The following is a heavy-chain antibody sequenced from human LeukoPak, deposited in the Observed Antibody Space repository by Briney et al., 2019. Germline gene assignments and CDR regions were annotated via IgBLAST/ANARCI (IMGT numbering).Heavy chain of an antibody. J-gene: IGHJ4*02. CDR3: AKGSGYSSGWSHY. V-gene: IGHV3-23*01. Sequence: GGSLRLSXAASGFTFSSYAMSWVRQAPGKGLEWLSAISGSGGSTYDADSVKGRFTISRDNSKNTLYLQMNSLRAEDTAVYYCAKGSGYSSGWSHYWGQGTLVTVSS. CDR1: GFTFSSYA. CDR2: ISGSGGST. D-gene: IGHD6-19*01.